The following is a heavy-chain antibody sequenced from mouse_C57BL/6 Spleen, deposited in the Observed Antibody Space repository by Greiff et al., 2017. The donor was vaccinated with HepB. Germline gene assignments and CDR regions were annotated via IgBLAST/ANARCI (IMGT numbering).Heavy chain of an antibody. V-gene: IGHV1-82*01. CDR3: ARTIYDGYDY. Sequence: VQLQQSGPELVKPGASVKISCKASGYAFSSSWMNWVKQRPGKGLEWIGRIYPGDGDTNYNGKFKGKATLTADKSSSTAYMQLSSLTSEDSAVYFCARTIYDGYDYWGQGTTLTVSS. CDR1: GYAFSSSW. J-gene: IGHJ2*01. CDR2: IYPGDGDT. D-gene: IGHD2-3*01.